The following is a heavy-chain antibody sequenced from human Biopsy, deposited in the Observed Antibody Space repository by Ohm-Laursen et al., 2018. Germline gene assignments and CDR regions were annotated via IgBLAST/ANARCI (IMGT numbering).Heavy chain of an antibody. J-gene: IGHJ5*02. V-gene: IGHV4-39*01. CDR3: ARGYDTSGYYYVS. CDR2: IFYRGST. CDR1: GGSISNNNYY. D-gene: IGHD3-22*01. Sequence: GTLSLTCTVSGGSISNNNYYWGWTRQPPGKGLEWIGSIFYRGSTHYKPSLKSRVNISVDTSKNQFSLKLNSVTAADTAVYYCARGYDTSGYYYVSWGQGTLVTVSS.